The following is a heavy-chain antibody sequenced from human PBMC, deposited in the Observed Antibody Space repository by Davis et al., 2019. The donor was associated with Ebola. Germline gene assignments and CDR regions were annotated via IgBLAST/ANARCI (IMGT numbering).Heavy chain of an antibody. J-gene: IGHJ4*02. D-gene: IGHD5-24*01. CDR2: INAGNGNT. Sequence: ASVHVSCKASGYTFTSCAMHWVRQAPGRRLDGMGWINAGNGNTKYSRKFQGRVTITRDTYASTAYMELSSLRSEDTAVYYCARGATGWYWGQGTLVTVSS. V-gene: IGHV1-3*01. CDR1: GYTFTSCA. CDR3: ARGATGWY.